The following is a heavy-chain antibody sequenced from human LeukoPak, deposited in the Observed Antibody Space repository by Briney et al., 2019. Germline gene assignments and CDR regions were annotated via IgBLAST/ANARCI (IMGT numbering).Heavy chain of an antibody. CDR2: ITTSDGNT. Sequence: GGSLRLSCAASGFTFSSYTMSWVRQAPGKGLEWVSTITTSDGNTYYADSVKGRFTVSRDNSKNTLFLKMNSLRAEDSAVYYCAKDGGLWVSAHWGDSWGRGTLVTVSS. D-gene: IGHD7-27*01. CDR3: AKDGGLWVSAHWGDS. J-gene: IGHJ4*02. V-gene: IGHV3-23*01. CDR1: GFTFSSYT.